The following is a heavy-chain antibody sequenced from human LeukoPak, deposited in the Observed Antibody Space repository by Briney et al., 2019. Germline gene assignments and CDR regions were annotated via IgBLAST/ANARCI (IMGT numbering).Heavy chain of an antibody. CDR2: ISSSGSTI. CDR1: GFTFSSYE. J-gene: IGHJ6*03. CDR3: AKDGIAAAGLLYYYYYMDV. V-gene: IGHV3-48*03. Sequence: PGGSLRLSCAASGFTFSSYEMNWVRQAPGKGLEWVSYISSSGSTIYYADSVKGRFTISRDNAKNTLYLQMNSLRAEDTAVYYCAKDGIAAAGLLYYYYYMDVWGKGTTVTISS. D-gene: IGHD6-13*01.